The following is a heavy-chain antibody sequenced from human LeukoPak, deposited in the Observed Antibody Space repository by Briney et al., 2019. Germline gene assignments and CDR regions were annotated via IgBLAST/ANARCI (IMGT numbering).Heavy chain of an antibody. CDR1: EFTFNNYA. Sequence: GGSLRLSCAASEFTFNNYAMSWVRQAPGKGLECVSGISGSGDSTYDADSVKGRFTISRDNSKNTLSLQMNSLRAEDTAVYYCAKDPVYTTVTTFPGFDIWGQGTMVIVSS. CDR3: AKDPVYTTVTTFPGFDI. D-gene: IGHD4-17*01. J-gene: IGHJ3*02. CDR2: ISGSGDST. V-gene: IGHV3-23*01.